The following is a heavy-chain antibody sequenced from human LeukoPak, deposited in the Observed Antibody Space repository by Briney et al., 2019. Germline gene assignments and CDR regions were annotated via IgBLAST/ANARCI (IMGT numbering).Heavy chain of an antibody. V-gene: IGHV3-23*01. J-gene: IGHJ4*02. Sequence: GGSLRLSCEASGFTFSTYAMSWVRQAPGKGLEWVSVISGSGGTTYYADSVKGRFTVSRDNSKNTLYLQMNSLRVEDSALYCCAKGGRSSPFDYWGQGTLVTVSS. CDR1: GFTFSTYA. CDR3: AKGGRSSPFDY. CDR2: ISGSGGTT. D-gene: IGHD6-6*01.